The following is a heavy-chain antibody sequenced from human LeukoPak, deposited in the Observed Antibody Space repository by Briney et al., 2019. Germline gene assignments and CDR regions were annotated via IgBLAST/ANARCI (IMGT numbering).Heavy chain of an antibody. Sequence: SETLSLTCTVSGGSISSYYGSWIRQPPGKGLEWIGYIYYSGSTNYNPSLKSRVTISVDTSKNQFSLKLSSVTAADTAVYYCARGYDSSGYYLYFDYWGQGTLVTVSS. CDR1: GGSISSYY. CDR3: ARGYDSSGYYLYFDY. J-gene: IGHJ4*02. V-gene: IGHV4-59*01. D-gene: IGHD3-22*01. CDR2: IYYSGST.